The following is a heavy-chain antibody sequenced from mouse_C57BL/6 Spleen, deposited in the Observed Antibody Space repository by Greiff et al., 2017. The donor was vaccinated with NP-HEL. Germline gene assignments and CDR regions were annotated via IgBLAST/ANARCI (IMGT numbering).Heavy chain of an antibody. D-gene: IGHD3-3*01. CDR1: GYAFSSYW. V-gene: IGHV1-80*01. CDR3: ARSDGTGAMDY. CDR2: IYPGDGDT. Sequence: ESGAELVKPGASVKISCKASGYAFSSYWMNWVKQRPGKGLEWIGQIYPGDGDTNYNGKFKGKATLTADKSSSTAYMQLSSLTSEDSAVYFCARSDGTGAMDYWGQGTSVTVSS. J-gene: IGHJ4*01.